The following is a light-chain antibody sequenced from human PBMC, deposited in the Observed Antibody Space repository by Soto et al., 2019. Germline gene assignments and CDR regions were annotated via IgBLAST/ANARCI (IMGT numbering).Light chain of an antibody. V-gene: IGLV2-8*01. CDR1: SSDIGGYNY. J-gene: IGLJ3*02. CDR2: EVS. CDR3: SSYTSVSTLV. Sequence: QSALTQPPSASGSPGQSVTISCTGTSSDIGGYNYVSWYQQHPGKAPKLMIYEVSKRPSGVPDRFSGSKSGNTASLTISGLQPDDEADYYCSSYTSVSTLVFGGGTKLTVL.